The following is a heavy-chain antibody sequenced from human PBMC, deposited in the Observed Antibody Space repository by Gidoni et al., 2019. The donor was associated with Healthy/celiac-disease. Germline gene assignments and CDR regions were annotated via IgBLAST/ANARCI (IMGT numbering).Heavy chain of an antibody. CDR1: GFTVSSNY. D-gene: IGHD4-17*01. CDR2: IYSGGST. J-gene: IGHJ2*01. CDR3: TVGDYVWYFDL. V-gene: IGHV3-66*02. Sequence: EVQLVESGGGLVQPGGSLRLSGAASGFTVSSNYMSWVRQAPGKGLEWVSVIYSGGSTYYADSVKGRFTISRDNSKNTLYLQMNSLRAEDTAVYYCTVGDYVWYFDLWGRGTLVTVSS.